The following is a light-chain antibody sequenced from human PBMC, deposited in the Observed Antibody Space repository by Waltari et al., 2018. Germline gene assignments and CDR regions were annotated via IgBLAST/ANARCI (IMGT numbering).Light chain of an antibody. Sequence: EVVLTQSPGTLSLSPGERATLSCRASQSVSSSYLAWYQQKPGQAPRLLMYGASGRATGIPERFSGSGSGTDFTLTISGLEPEDFAVYYCQHYGSSPLTFGGGTRVEIK. V-gene: IGKV3-20*01. CDR3: QHYGSSPLT. CDR2: GAS. J-gene: IGKJ4*01. CDR1: QSVSSSY.